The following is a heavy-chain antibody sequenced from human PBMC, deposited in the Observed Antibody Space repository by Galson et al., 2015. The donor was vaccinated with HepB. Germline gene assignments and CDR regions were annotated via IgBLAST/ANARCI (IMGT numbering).Heavy chain of an antibody. CDR3: ARTYYYDSSLLGAFDI. CDR2: IYPGDSDT. V-gene: IGHV5-51*03. Sequence: QSGAEVKKPGESLKISCKGSGYSFTSYWIGWVRQMPGKGLEWMGIIYPGDSDTRYSPSFQGQVTISADKSISTAYLQWSSLKASDTAMYYCARTYYYDSSLLGAFDIWGQGTMVTVSS. J-gene: IGHJ3*02. D-gene: IGHD3-22*01. CDR1: GYSFTSYW.